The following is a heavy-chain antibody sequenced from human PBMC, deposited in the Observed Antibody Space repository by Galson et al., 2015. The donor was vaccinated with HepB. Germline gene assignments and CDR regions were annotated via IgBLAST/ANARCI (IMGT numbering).Heavy chain of an antibody. D-gene: IGHD6-25*01. Sequence: SLRLSCAASGFTFSSYGMHWVRQAPGKGLEWVAVIWYDGSNKYYADSVKGRFTISRDNSKNTLYLQMNSLRAEDTAVYYCARDSGIAAGFDYWGQGTLVTVSS. V-gene: IGHV3-33*08. CDR1: GFTFSSYG. CDR3: ARDSGIAAGFDY. J-gene: IGHJ4*02. CDR2: IWYDGSNK.